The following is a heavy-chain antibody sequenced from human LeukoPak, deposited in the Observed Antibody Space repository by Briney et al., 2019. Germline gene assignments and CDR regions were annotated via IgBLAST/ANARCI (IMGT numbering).Heavy chain of an antibody. CDR3: ARAGHIVVVTAIPYFAY. CDR2: IYPGYSDT. CDR1: GYSFTSYW. D-gene: IGHD2-21*02. J-gene: IGHJ4*02. Sequence: WESLKISFKGSGYSFTSYWIGLVRQIPGKGLALIWIIYPGYSDTRYSPSCQGQVPISADKSLNTAYMQWSSMKASDTAMYYCARAGHIVVVTAIPYFAYWGQGTLVTV. V-gene: IGHV5-51*01.